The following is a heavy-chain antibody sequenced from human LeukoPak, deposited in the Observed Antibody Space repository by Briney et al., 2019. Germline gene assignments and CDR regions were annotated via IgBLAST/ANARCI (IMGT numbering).Heavy chain of an antibody. CDR2: IKSKTDGGTP. Sequence: GGSLRLSCAASGFTFSNAWMSWVRQAPGKGLEWVGRIKSKTDGGTPDSAAPVKGRFTISRDDSKNMLFLQMNSLKTEDTAVYYCTTFSPRLPGYWGQGTLVTVSS. V-gene: IGHV3-15*01. CDR1: GFTFSNAW. J-gene: IGHJ4*02. CDR3: TTFSPRLPGY. D-gene: IGHD3-3*01.